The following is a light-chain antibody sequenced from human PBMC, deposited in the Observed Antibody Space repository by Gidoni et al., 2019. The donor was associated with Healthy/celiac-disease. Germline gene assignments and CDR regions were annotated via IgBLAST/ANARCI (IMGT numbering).Light chain of an antibody. CDR1: QSVSSN. J-gene: IGKJ5*01. Sequence: EIVMTQSPATLSVSPGERATLSCRASQSVSSNLAWYQQKPGQAPRLLIYVASTRATGIPARVSGSGSGTEFTLTISSLQSEDFAVYYCQQYNNWPITFGQGTRLEIK. CDR3: QQYNNWPIT. CDR2: VAS. V-gene: IGKV3-15*01.